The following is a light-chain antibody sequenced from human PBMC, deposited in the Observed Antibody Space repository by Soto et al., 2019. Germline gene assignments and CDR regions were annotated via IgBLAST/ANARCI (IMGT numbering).Light chain of an antibody. CDR1: TSDVGGYNS. CDR3: CSYTTPSAYV. Sequence: QSALTQPASVSGSPGQSITISCTGTTSDVGGYNSVSWYQQRPGKVPRLIIYEVSNRPSGVSNRFSGSKSGNTAFLAISGLQADDEAHYYCCSYTTPSAYVFGTGTKVTVL. V-gene: IGLV2-14*01. CDR2: EVS. J-gene: IGLJ1*01.